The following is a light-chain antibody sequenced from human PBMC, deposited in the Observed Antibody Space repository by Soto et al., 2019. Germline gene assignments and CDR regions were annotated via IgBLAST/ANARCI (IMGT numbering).Light chain of an antibody. CDR1: QSVSSN. J-gene: IGKJ1*01. CDR3: QQYNNWPWVT. V-gene: IGKV3-15*01. Sequence: EIVMTQSPATLSVSPGERATLSCRASQSVSSNLAWYQQKPGQAPRLLIYDASTRATGIPARFSGSGSGTEFTLTISSLQSEDFAVYYCQQYNNWPWVTFGQGTKVEIK. CDR2: DAS.